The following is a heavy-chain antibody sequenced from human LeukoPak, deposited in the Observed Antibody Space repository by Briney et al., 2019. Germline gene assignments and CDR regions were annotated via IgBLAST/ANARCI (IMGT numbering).Heavy chain of an antibody. J-gene: IGHJ4*02. D-gene: IGHD3-10*01. CDR3: ARHYRNVLLWFGESRGVFDY. CDR2: INHSGST. CDR1: GGSFSGYY. Sequence: SETLSLTCAVYGGSFSGYYWSWIRQPPGKGLEWIGEINHSGSTNYNPSLKSRVTISVDTSKNQFSLKLSSVTAADTAVYYCARHYRNVLLWFGESRGVFDYWGQGTLVTVSS. V-gene: IGHV4-34*01.